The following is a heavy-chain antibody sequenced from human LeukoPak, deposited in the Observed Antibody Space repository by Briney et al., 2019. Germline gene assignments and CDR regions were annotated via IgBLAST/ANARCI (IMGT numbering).Heavy chain of an antibody. Sequence: SETLSLTCAVYGGSFSGYYWSWIRQPPGKGLEWIGEINHSGSTNYNPSPKSRVTISVDTSKNQFSLKLSSVTAADTAVYYCARLSGSYYSDFDYWGQGTLVTVSS. J-gene: IGHJ4*02. CDR3: ARLSGSYYSDFDY. D-gene: IGHD1-26*01. V-gene: IGHV4-34*01. CDR1: GGSFSGYY. CDR2: INHSGST.